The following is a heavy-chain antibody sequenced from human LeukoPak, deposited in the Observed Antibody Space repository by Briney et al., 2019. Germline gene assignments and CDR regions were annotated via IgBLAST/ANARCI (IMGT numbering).Heavy chain of an antibody. CDR2: IIPIFGTA. Sequence: SVKVSCKASGGTFSSYAISWVRQAPGQGLEWMGGIIPIFGTANYAQKFQGRVTITTDESTSTAYMEPSSLRSEDTAVYYCARCFDDYGDYGCGMDVWGQGTTVTVSS. D-gene: IGHD4-17*01. CDR3: ARCFDDYGDYGCGMDV. V-gene: IGHV1-69*05. J-gene: IGHJ6*02. CDR1: GGTFSSYA.